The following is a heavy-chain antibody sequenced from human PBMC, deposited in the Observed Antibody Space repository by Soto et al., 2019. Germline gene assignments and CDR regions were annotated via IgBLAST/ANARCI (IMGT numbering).Heavy chain of an antibody. Sequence: QVQLQESGPGLVKSSQTLSLTCTVSGGSISSGGYYWTWIRQHPGQGLEWIGDIYYSGTTYYNPSLKSRVTISMDTSKNQFSLKLSSVTAADTAIYYCARETPTASGMDSWGQGTLVTVSS. D-gene: IGHD6-13*01. V-gene: IGHV4-31*03. CDR3: ARETPTASGMDS. CDR2: IYYSGTT. CDR1: GGSISSGGYY. J-gene: IGHJ4*02.